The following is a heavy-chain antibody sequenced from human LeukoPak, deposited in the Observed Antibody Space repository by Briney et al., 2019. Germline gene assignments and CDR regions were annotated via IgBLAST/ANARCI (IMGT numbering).Heavy chain of an antibody. J-gene: IGHJ6*03. CDR2: INSDGSST. Sequence: GGSLRLSCAASGFTFSSYWMHWVRQAPGKGLVWVSRINSDGSSTSYADSVKGRFTISRDNAKSTLYLQMNSLRAEDTAVYYCARTYYYDSSGYYNYYYYMDVWGKGTTVTVSS. CDR1: GFTFSSYW. CDR3: ARTYYYDSSGYYNYYYYMDV. V-gene: IGHV3-74*01. D-gene: IGHD3-22*01.